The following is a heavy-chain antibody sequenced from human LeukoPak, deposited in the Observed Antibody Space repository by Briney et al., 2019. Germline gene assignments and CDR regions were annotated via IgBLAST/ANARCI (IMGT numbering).Heavy chain of an antibody. CDR3: VKDRSWAGDY. Sequence: GRSLRLSCAVSGFTFSSYGMQWVRQAPAKVLGWEAVIPYDGSNKTYADSVKGRFTIYRDNSKNTLYLQMNSLRAEDTAVYYCVKDRSWAGDYWGQGTLVSVSS. CDR2: IPYDGSNK. J-gene: IGHJ4*02. D-gene: IGHD6-13*01. V-gene: IGHV3-30*18. CDR1: GFTFSSYG.